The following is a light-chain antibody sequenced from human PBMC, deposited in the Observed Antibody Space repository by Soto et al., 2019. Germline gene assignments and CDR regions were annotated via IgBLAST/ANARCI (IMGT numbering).Light chain of an antibody. J-gene: IGKJ4*01. CDR1: QAISSF. Sequence: DIQLTQAPSFLSASVGDRVTITCRASQAISSFLAGYQQKPGKAPKLLIYAASTLQSGVPSRFSGSGSGTEFTLTISSLQPEDFATYYCQQLNSYPFTFGGGTKVEIK. CDR2: AAS. V-gene: IGKV1-9*01. CDR3: QQLNSYPFT.